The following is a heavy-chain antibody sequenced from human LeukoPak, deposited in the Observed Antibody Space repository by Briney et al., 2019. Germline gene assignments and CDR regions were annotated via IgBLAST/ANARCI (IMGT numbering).Heavy chain of an antibody. Sequence: PGGSLRLSCATSGFTFSSYSMNWVRQAPGKGLEWVSSISSSSYIYYADSVKGRFTISRDNAKNSLYLQMNSLRAEDTAVYYCARAPGAMVARFDYWGQGTLVTVSS. CDR2: ISSSSYI. CDR3: ARAPGAMVARFDY. J-gene: IGHJ4*02. D-gene: IGHD5-18*01. V-gene: IGHV3-21*01. CDR1: GFTFSSYS.